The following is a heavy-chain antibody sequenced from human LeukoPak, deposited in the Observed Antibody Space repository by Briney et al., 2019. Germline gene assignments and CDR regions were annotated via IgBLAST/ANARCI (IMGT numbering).Heavy chain of an antibody. CDR3: ARVLVGAMHNY. V-gene: IGHV3-21*01. CDR1: GFSFDDYV. J-gene: IGHJ4*02. Sequence: GGSLRLSCAASGFSFDDYVMHWVRQAPGKGLEWVSFISTSSSYIYYADSVKGRFTISRDNAKNSLYLQMNSLRAEDTAVYYCARVLVGAMHNYWGQGTLVTVSS. D-gene: IGHD1-26*01. CDR2: ISTSSSYI.